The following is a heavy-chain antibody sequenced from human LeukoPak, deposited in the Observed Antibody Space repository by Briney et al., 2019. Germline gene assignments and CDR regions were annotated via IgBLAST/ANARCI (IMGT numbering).Heavy chain of an antibody. V-gene: IGHV4-31*03. D-gene: IGHD4-23*01. CDR1: GGSISSGGYY. CDR3: ASLPTVVTRGAAFDI. CDR2: IYYSGST. J-gene: IGHJ3*02. Sequence: SQTLSLTCTVSGGSISSGGYYWSWIRQHPGKGLEWVGYIYYSGSTYYNPSLKSRVTISVDTSKHQFSLKLSSATAADTAVYYCASLPTVVTRGAAFDIWGQGTMVTVSS.